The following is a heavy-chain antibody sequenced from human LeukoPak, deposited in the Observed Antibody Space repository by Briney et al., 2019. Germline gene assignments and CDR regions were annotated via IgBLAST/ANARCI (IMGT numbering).Heavy chain of an antibody. CDR3: ARDLYDSSGYYYNYFDY. V-gene: IGHV1-2*02. D-gene: IGHD3-22*01. CDR1: GYTFTGYY. CDR2: INPNSGGT. J-gene: IGHJ4*02. Sequence: GASVKVSCKASGYTFTGYYMHWVRQAPGQGLEWMGWINPNSGGTNYAQEFQGRVTMTRDTSISTAYMELSRLRSDDTAVYYCARDLYDSSGYYYNYFDYWGQGTLVTVSS.